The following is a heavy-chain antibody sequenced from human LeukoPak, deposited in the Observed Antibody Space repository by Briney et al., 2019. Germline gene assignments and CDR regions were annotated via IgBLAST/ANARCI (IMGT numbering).Heavy chain of an antibody. J-gene: IGHJ4*02. D-gene: IGHD3-22*01. Sequence: ASVKVSCKASGYTFANYDIHWVRQATGQGLEWMGWMNPNSGNTDYAQKFQGRVTMTRSTSINTAYMELSSLGSEDTAVYYCARGDYYDSSGYYGYWGQGTLVTVSS. CDR2: MNPNSGNT. CDR3: ARGDYYDSSGYYGY. V-gene: IGHV1-8*02. CDR1: GYTFANYD.